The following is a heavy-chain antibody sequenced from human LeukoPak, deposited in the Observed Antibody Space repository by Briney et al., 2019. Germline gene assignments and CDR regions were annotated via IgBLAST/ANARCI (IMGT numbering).Heavy chain of an antibody. CDR1: GYTFTGYY. CDR2: INPNSGGT. V-gene: IGHV1-2*02. J-gene: IGHJ5*02. Sequence: ASVKVSCKASGYTFTGYYMHWVRQAPGQGLEWMGWINPNSGGTNYAQKLQGRVTMTTDTSTSTAYMELRSLRSDDTAVYYCARDLTYTYWFDPWGQGTLVTVSS. CDR3: ARDLTYTYWFDP. D-gene: IGHD4-11*01.